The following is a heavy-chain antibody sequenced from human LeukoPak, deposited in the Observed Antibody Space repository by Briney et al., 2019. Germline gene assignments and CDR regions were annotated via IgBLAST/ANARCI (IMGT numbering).Heavy chain of an antibody. J-gene: IGHJ4*02. V-gene: IGHV1-2*02. Sequence: ASVKVSCKASTYTFTDYSMHWVRQAPGQGLEWMGWIDPNSGGTNYAQNFQGRVTMTRDTSISTAYMELSRLRSDDTAVYYCARVRYSSSWYEVYFDYWGQGTLVTVSS. CDR2: IDPNSGGT. CDR1: TYTFTDYS. D-gene: IGHD6-13*01. CDR3: ARVRYSSSWYEVYFDY.